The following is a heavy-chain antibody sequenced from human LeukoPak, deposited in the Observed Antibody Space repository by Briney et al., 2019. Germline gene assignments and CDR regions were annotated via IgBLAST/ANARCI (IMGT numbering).Heavy chain of an antibody. Sequence: SWFRQPPGKGLEWIAEIYHSGSTNYNPSLKSRVTISVDKSKNQFSLKLSSVTAADTAVYYCAREGNYYGSKTYWGQGTLVTVSS. CDR2: IYHSGST. J-gene: IGHJ4*02. V-gene: IGHV4-4*02. D-gene: IGHD3-10*01. CDR3: AREGNYYGSKTY.